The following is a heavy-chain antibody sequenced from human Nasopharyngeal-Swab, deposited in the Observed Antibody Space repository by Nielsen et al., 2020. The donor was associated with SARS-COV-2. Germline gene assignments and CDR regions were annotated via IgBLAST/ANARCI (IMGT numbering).Heavy chain of an antibody. CDR1: GFTVSNNY. Sequence: GESLTISCAASGFTVSNNYMGWVRQAPGKGLEWVSVIYSGGSTYYADSVKGRFTISRDNSKNTLYLQMNSLRAEDTAVYYCASHYYDSSGYYRPRDYWGQGTLVTVSS. J-gene: IGHJ4*02. CDR3: ASHYYDSSGYYRPRDY. CDR2: IYSGGST. V-gene: IGHV3-53*01. D-gene: IGHD3-22*01.